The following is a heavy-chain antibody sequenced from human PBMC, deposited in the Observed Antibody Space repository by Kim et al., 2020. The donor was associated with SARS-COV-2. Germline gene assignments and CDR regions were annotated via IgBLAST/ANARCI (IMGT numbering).Heavy chain of an antibody. D-gene: IGHD2-2*01. CDR1: GYTFTSYY. Sequence: ASVKVSCKASGYTFTSYYMHWVRQAPGQGLEWMGIINPSGGSTSYAQKFQGRVTMTRDTSTSTVYMELSSLRSEDTAVYYCARAGSRTKVVPAATSNWFDHWGQGTLVTVSS. V-gene: IGHV1-46*01. CDR3: ARAGSRTKVVPAATSNWFDH. CDR2: INPSGGST. J-gene: IGHJ5*02.